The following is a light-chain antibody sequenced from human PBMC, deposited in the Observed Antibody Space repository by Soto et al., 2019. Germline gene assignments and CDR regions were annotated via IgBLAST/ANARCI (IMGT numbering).Light chain of an antibody. V-gene: IGKV1-5*03. CDR2: KAS. CDR3: QQYNSYSWT. Sequence: DIQMTQSLSTLSASVGDRVSITCRARQSISNWLAWHQQKPGKAPKLLIYKASSLHSGVPSRFSGSGSGTEFTITISSLQPDDFATYYCQQYNSYSWTFGQGTKVDIK. CDR1: QSISNW. J-gene: IGKJ1*01.